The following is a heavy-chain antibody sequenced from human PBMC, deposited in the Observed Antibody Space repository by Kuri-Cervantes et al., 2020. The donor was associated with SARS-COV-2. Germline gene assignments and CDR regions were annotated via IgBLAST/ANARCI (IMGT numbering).Heavy chain of an antibody. CDR2: IYSGGST. D-gene: IGHD1-26*01. CDR3: ARDNILFSGSGFDY. CDR1: GFTVSSNY. J-gene: IGHJ4*02. Sequence: GGSLRLSCAASGFTVSSNYMSWVRQAPGKGLEWVSVIYSGGSTYYADSVKGRFTISRDNSKNTLYLQMNSLRAEDTAVYYCARDNILFSGSGFDYWGQGTLVTVSS. V-gene: IGHV3-53*01.